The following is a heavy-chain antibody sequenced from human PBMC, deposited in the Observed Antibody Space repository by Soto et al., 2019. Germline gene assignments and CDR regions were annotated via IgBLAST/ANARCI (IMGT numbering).Heavy chain of an antibody. CDR1: GDSVNSAY. D-gene: IGHD6-6*01. CDR2: IHHTGRT. V-gene: IGHV4-31*03. Sequence: QVQLQEMGPGLVKPSQTLTITCTVSGDSVNSAYWSWIRQLPGKGLEWTGNIHHTGRTFYNRSLKSRVAISIDTSKPLFSLKMRSITAADTAVYYCARTDAYNSSFFDSWGQGTVVTVSS. J-gene: IGHJ4*02. CDR3: ARTDAYNSSFFDS.